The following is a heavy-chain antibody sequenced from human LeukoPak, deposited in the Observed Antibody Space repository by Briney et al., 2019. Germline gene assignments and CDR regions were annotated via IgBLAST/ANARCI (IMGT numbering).Heavy chain of an antibody. CDR1: GYTFTSYG. Sequence: RASVKVSCKASGYTFTSYGISWVRQAPGQGLEWMGWISVYNGNTNYAQKLQGRVTMTTDTSTSTAYMELRSLRSDDTAVYYCARHEDGYSYGSNDYWGQGTLVTVSS. J-gene: IGHJ4*02. D-gene: IGHD5-18*01. CDR2: ISVYNGNT. V-gene: IGHV1-18*01. CDR3: ARHEDGYSYGSNDY.